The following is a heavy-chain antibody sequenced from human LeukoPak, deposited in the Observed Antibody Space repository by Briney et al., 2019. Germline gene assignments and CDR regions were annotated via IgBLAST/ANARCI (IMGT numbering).Heavy chain of an antibody. CDR1: GGSFSGYY. J-gene: IGHJ5*02. CDR3: ARARVWSGYYIWFDP. CDR2: INHSGST. D-gene: IGHD3-3*01. Sequence: SETLSLTCAVYGGSFSGYYWSWIRQPPGKGLEWIGEINHSGSTNYNPSLKSRVTISVDTSKNQFSLKLSSVTAADTAVYYCARARVWSGYYIWFDPWGQGTLVTVSS. V-gene: IGHV4-34*01.